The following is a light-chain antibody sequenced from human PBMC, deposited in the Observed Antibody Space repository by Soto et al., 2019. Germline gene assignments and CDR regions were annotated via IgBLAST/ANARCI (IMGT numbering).Light chain of an antibody. V-gene: IGKV3-15*01. J-gene: IGKJ1*01. CDR2: GAS. CDR3: QQYSIWRT. CDR1: QSVSSSY. Sequence: EIVMTQSPATLSVSPGERATLSCRASQSVSSSYLAWYQQKPGQAPRLLIYGASTRATGIPARFSGSGSGTEFTLTISGLQSEDFAVYYCQQYSIWRTFGQGTKVDI.